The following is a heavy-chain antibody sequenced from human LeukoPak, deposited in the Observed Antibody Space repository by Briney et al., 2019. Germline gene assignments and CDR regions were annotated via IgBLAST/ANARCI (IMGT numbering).Heavy chain of an antibody. D-gene: IGHD1-26*01. J-gene: IGHJ4*02. CDR2: IDPSGATT. V-gene: IGHV1-46*01. CDR1: GYTFTSHY. Sequence: ASVKVSCKASGYTFTSHYMHWVRQAPGHGLEWMGIIDPSGATTSYAQKFQGRVTMTRDTSTSTVYMELSSLRSEDTAVYYCARGLVVATSELDYWGQGTLVTVSS. CDR3: ARGLVVATSELDY.